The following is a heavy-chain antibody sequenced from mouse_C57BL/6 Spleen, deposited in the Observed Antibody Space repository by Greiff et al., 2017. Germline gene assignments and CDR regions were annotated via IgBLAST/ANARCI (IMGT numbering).Heavy chain of an antibody. CDR1: GYTFTSYW. J-gene: IGHJ1*03. V-gene: IGHV1-52*01. CDR2: IDPSDSET. D-gene: IGHD2-1*01. CDR3: ARGVYYGNYDWYFDV. Sequence: VQLQQPGAELVRPGSSVKLSCKASGYTFTSYWMHWVKQRPIQGLEWIGNIDPSDSETHYNQKFKDKATLTVDKSSSTAYMQLSSLTSEDSAVYYCARGVYYGNYDWYFDVWGTGTTVTVSS.